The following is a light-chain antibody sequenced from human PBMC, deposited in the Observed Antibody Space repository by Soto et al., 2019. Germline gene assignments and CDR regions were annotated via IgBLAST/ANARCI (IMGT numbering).Light chain of an antibody. CDR1: SSDVGAYNY. Sequence: QSALTQPASVSGSPGQSITISCTGTSSDVGAYNYVSWYQQYPGKAPKLMIYDVSNRPSGVSNRFSGSKSGNTASLTISGLQTEDEADYYCSSYTISSTLVVFGGGTQLTVL. V-gene: IGLV2-14*01. J-gene: IGLJ2*01. CDR2: DVS. CDR3: SSYTISSTLVV.